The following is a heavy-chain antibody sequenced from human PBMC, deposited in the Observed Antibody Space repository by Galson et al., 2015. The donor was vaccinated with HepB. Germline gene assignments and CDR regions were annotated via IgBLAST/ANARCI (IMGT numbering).Heavy chain of an antibody. J-gene: IGHJ4*02. Sequence: SVKASCKASGYNFPSYAMNWVRQAPGQGLEWMGWINTNTGNPTYAQGFTGRFVFSLDTSVSTAYLQINSLKAEDTAVYYCTRDREDSSGWGRLDYWGQGTLVTVSS. D-gene: IGHD6-19*01. CDR1: GYNFPSYA. CDR2: INTNTGNP. V-gene: IGHV7-4-1*02. CDR3: TRDREDSSGWGRLDY.